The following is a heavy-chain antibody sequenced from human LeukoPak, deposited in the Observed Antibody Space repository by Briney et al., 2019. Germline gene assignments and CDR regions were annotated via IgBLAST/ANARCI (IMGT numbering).Heavy chain of an antibody. D-gene: IGHD1-26*01. V-gene: IGHV5-51*01. CDR3: ARHQEYSGSSKGEGYYFDY. J-gene: IGHJ4*02. CDR2: IYPGDSDT. Sequence: PGDSLQIYWKVSGSSFNSYLIGWGGEMRGKGLEGRGIIYPGDSDTRYSPSFQGQVTISADKSISTAYLQWSSLKASDTAMYYCARHQEYSGSSKGEGYYFDYWGQGTLVTVSS. CDR1: GSSFNSYL.